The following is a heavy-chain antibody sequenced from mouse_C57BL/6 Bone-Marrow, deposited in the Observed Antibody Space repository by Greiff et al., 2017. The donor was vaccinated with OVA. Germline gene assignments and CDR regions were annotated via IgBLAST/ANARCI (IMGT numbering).Heavy chain of an antibody. Sequence: VQLQQSVAELVRPGASVKLSCTASGFNIKNTYMHWVKQRPEQGLEWIGRIDPANGNTKYAPKFQGKATITADTSSNTAYLQLSSLTSEDTAIYYCARWGYYYGSSYVGCAMGYWGQGTSVTVSS. CDR3: ARWGYYYGSSYVGCAMGY. CDR1: GFNIKNTY. J-gene: IGHJ4*01. CDR2: IDPANGNT. D-gene: IGHD1-1*01. V-gene: IGHV14-3*01.